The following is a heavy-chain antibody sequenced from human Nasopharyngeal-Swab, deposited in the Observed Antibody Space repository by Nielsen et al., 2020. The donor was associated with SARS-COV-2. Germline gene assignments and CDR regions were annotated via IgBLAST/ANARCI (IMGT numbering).Heavy chain of an antibody. J-gene: IGHJ6*02. D-gene: IGHD6-13*01. V-gene: IGHV6-1*01. CDR2: TYYRSKWYN. CDR3: ARDRGSSWPYYYYYGMDV. Sequence: WIMQSPSRGLEWLGRTYYRSKWYNDYAVSVKSRITINPDTSKNQFSLQLNSVTPEDTAVYYCARDRGSSWPYYYYYGMDVWGQGTTVTVSS.